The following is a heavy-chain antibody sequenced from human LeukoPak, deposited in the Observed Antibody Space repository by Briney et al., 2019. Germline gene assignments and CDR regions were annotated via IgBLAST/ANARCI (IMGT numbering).Heavy chain of an antibody. CDR1: VFTLSSYA. J-gene: IGHJ4*02. CDR2: MSGKGDSK. D-gene: IGHD2-15*01. Sequence: GGSLRLSRAPSVFTLSSYAINWVCEAPAQREESGSAMSGKGDSKYYANSVKGHFTISRDNSKNTLYLQMNRLRADDTAVYDCAKDPQDCSGCSCYTPAYYFDYWGQGTLVTVSS. V-gene: IGHV3-23*01. CDR3: AKDPQDCSGCSCYTPAYYFDY.